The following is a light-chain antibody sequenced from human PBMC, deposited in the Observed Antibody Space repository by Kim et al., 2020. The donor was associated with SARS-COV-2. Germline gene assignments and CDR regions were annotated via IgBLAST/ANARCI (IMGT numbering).Light chain of an antibody. CDR3: QAWDSSTVV. Sequence: SVYPGQTASITCAGDKVGDKYACWYQQKPGQSPVLVIYQDSKRPSGIPERFSGSNSGNTATLTISGTQAMDEADYYCQAWDSSTVVFGGGTQLTVL. CDR1: KVGDKY. J-gene: IGLJ2*01. CDR2: QDS. V-gene: IGLV3-1*01.